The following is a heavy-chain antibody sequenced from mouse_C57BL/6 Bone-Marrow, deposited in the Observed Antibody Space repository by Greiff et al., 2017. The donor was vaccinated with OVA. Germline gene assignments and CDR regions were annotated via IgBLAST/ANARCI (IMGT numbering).Heavy chain of an antibody. Sequence: VQLQQPGAELVRPGSSVKLSCKASGYTFTSYWMHWVKQRPIKGLEWIGNIDPSDSETHYNQKFKDKATLTVDKSSTTAYTQLSSLSAEDSAVYYCAYGSSADYWGQGTTLTVSS. CDR2: IDPSDSET. J-gene: IGHJ2*01. CDR3: AYGSSADY. V-gene: IGHV1-52*01. CDR1: GYTFTSYW. D-gene: IGHD1-1*01.